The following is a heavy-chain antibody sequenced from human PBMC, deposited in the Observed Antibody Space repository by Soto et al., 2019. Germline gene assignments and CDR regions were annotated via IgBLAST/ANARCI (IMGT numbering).Heavy chain of an antibody. Sequence: QLQLQESGPGLVKPSETLSLTCTVSGGSISSSGYYWGWIRQPPGKGLEWIGTIYYSGSTYYNPSLKSRVTISVDTSKNQFSLKLSSVTVADTAVYYCARQFSVYGDYGRYFDFWGQGTLVTVSS. CDR2: IYYSGST. D-gene: IGHD4-17*01. CDR3: ARQFSVYGDYGRYFDF. V-gene: IGHV4-39*01. J-gene: IGHJ4*02. CDR1: GGSISSSGYY.